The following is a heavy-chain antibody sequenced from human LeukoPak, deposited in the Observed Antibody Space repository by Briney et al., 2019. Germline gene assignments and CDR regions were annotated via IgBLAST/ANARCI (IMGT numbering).Heavy chain of an antibody. Sequence: ASVKVSCKASGYTFTTYSMHWVRQAPGQGLEWMGIINPSDGTAYAQKFQGRVTMTRDTSTSTVYMKLSSLKSEDTAVYYCASSVSSSSSDWFDPWGQGTLVTVSS. J-gene: IGHJ5*02. CDR1: GYTFTTYS. V-gene: IGHV1-46*01. CDR3: ASSVSSSSSDWFDP. CDR2: INPSDGT. D-gene: IGHD6-6*01.